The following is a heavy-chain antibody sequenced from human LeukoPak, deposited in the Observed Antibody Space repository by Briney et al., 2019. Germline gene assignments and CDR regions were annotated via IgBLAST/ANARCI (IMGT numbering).Heavy chain of an antibody. D-gene: IGHD3-22*01. J-gene: IGHJ3*02. V-gene: IGHV5-51*01. Sequence: GESLKISCKGSGYSFTSYWIGWVRQMPGKGLEWMGIIYPGDSDTRYSPSFQGQVTISADKSISTAYLQWSSLKASDTAMYYCASQTTSYYYDSSGYGASDIWGQGTMVTVSS. CDR2: IYPGDSDT. CDR1: GYSFTSYW. CDR3: ASQTTSYYYDSSGYGASDI.